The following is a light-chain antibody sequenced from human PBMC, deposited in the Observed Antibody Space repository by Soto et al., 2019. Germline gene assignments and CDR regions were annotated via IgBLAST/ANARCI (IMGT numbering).Light chain of an antibody. CDR2: DVS. CDR1: NIGSKS. CDR3: QVWDSSSDHPNWV. V-gene: IGLV3-21*02. Sequence: SYELTQPPSVSVAPGQTDRITCGGNNIGSKSVHWYQQKPGQAPVLVVYDVSDRPSGIPERFSGSNSGNTATLTISRVEAGDEADYYCQVWDSSSDHPNWVFGGGTKVTVL. J-gene: IGLJ3*02.